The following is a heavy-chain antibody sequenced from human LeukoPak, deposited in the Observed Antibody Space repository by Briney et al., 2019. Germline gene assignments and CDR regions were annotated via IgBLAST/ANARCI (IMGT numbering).Heavy chain of an antibody. J-gene: IGHJ3*02. Sequence: NPSETXSLTCTVSGGSISSGDYYWSXIRQPPGKGLEWIGYIYYSGSTNYNPSLKSRVTISVDTSKDQFSLKLSSVTAADTAVYYCARPGVGSGRYGAFDIWGQGTMVTVSS. CDR2: IYYSGST. V-gene: IGHV4-61*08. CDR3: ARPGVGSGRYGAFDI. CDR1: GGSISSGDYY. D-gene: IGHD5-18*01.